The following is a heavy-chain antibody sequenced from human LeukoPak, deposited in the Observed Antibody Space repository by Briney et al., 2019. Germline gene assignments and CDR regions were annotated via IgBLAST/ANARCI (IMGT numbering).Heavy chain of an antibody. J-gene: IGHJ4*02. CDR1: GFSFTNYW. CDR2: INQDGSER. CDR3: AREGYLTNNRNYVDY. D-gene: IGHD1-14*01. Sequence: PGGSLRLSCAASGFSFTNYWMSWVRQAPGMGLEWVAIINQDGSERYYVDSVKGRFTVSRDSAKNSLYLQMNSLRVEDTAVYYCAREGYLTNNRNYVDYWGQGTLVTVSS. V-gene: IGHV3-7*01.